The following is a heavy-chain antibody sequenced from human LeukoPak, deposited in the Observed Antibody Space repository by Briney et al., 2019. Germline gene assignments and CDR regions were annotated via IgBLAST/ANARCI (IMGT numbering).Heavy chain of an antibody. D-gene: IGHD2/OR15-2a*01. V-gene: IGHV3-23*01. J-gene: IGHJ4*02. CDR3: AKQGDGTYYLLDY. CDR1: GFTFSSAW. Sequence: PGGSLRLSCAGSGFTFSSAWMSWVRQAPGKGLEWVSVITGTGASTYYADSVKGRFTISRDNSKNTVYLQMNSLRAEDTAVYYCAKQGDGTYYLLDYWGQGTLVTVSS. CDR2: ITGTGAST.